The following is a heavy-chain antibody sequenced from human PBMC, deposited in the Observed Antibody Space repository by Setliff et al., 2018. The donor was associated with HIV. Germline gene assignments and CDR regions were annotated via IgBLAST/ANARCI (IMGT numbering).Heavy chain of an antibody. CDR3: ARSYGVGSYWGYFDY. Sequence: SETLSLTCTVSGASINSNFYYWSWIRQPAGKALEWIGRIYASGSTNYNPSLKSRVTLSVDTSKNQFSLKLSSVTAADTAVYYCARSYGVGSYWGYFDYWGQGTLVTVSS. CDR1: GASINSNFYY. D-gene: IGHD3-10*01. CDR2: IYASGST. V-gene: IGHV4-61*02. J-gene: IGHJ4*02.